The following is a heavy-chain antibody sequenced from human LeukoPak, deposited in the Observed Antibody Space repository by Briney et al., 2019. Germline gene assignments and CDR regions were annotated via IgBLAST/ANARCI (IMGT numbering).Heavy chain of an antibody. D-gene: IGHD3-22*01. CDR2: IKSKTDGGTT. CDR3: TTNYYDSSGYYYNWFDP. CDR1: GFTFSNAW. V-gene: IGHV3-15*01. J-gene: IGHJ5*02. Sequence: GGSLRLSCAASGFTFSNAWMSWVRQAPGKGLEWVGRIKSKTDGGTTDYAAPVKGRFTISRDDSKNTLYLQMNSLKTEDTAVYYCTTNYYDSSGYYYNWFDPWGQGTLVTVSS.